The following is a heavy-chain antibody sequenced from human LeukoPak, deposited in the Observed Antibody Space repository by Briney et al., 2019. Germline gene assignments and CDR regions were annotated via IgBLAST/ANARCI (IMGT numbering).Heavy chain of an antibody. V-gene: IGHV3-21*01. CDR3: ARRAYCSSTSCHFDY. CDR2: ISSSSSYI. CDR1: GFTFSSYS. Sequence: PGGSLRLSCAASGFTFSSYSMNWVRQAPGKGLEWVSSISSSSSYIYYADSVKGRFTISRDNAKNSLYLQMNSLRAEDTAVYYCARRAYCSSTSCHFDYWGQGTLVTVSS. J-gene: IGHJ4*02. D-gene: IGHD2-2*01.